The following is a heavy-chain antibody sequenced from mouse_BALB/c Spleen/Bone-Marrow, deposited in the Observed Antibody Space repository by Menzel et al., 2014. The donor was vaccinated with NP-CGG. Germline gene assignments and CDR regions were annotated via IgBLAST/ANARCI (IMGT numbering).Heavy chain of an antibody. Sequence: EVKVVESGGGLVKPGGSLKLSCAASGFTFSSYAMSWVRQSPEKRLEWVAEISRGGSYTYYPDTATGRFTISRDNAKNTLYLEMSSLSSDHTAMYCCALAVHYLDYWGPGTPLTVSS. CDR2: ISRGGSYT. V-gene: IGHV5-9-4*01. J-gene: IGHJ2*01. CDR1: GFTFSSYA. CDR3: ALAVHYLDY.